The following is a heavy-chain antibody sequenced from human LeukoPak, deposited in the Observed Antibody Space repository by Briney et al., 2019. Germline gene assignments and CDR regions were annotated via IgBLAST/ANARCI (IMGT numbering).Heavy chain of an antibody. V-gene: IGHV1-46*01. Sequence: ASVKVSCKASGYTFTSYYMHWVRQAPGQGREWMGIINPSGGSTSYAQKFQGRVTMTRDMSTSTVYMELSSLRSGDTAAYYCARKTGTLIDYWGQGTLVTVSS. D-gene: IGHD1-1*01. J-gene: IGHJ4*02. CDR1: GYTFTSYY. CDR3: ARKTGTLIDY. CDR2: INPSGGST.